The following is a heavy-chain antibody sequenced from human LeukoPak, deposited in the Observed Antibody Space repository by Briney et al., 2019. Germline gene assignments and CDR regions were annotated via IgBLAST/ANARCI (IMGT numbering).Heavy chain of an antibody. J-gene: IGHJ4*02. CDR2: VNHSGST. CDR3: ARARRLRGFYFDY. V-gene: IGHV4-34*01. CDR1: GGSFSVYY. Sequence: SETLSLTCAVYGGSFSVYYWGWIRQPPGKGVEWIREVNHSGSTNYNPSLKSRVTISVDTSKNQFSLKLSSVTAADTAVYYCARARRLRGFYFDYWGQGTLVTVSS. D-gene: IGHD4-23*01.